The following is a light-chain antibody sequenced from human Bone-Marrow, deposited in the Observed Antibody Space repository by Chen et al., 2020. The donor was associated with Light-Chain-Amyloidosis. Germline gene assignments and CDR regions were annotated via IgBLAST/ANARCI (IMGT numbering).Light chain of an antibody. Sequence: SYELTQPPSVSVSPGQTARITCSGDDLPTKYAYWYQQKPGQAPVLVIHRDTERPSGISERFSGSRSGTTATLTIGGGQAEDEADYHCQSADSSGTYEVIFGGGTKLTVL. CDR2: RDT. J-gene: IGLJ2*01. CDR3: QSADSSGTYEVI. V-gene: IGLV3-25*03. CDR1: DLPTKY.